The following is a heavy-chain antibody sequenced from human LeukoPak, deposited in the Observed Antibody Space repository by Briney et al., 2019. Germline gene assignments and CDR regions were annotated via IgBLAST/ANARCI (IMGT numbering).Heavy chain of an antibody. D-gene: IGHD2-2*01. J-gene: IGHJ6*04. CDR3: AILVVPAAIGNYYGMDV. Sequence: GASVKVSCKASAGTYSSYAISWVRQAPGQGLEWMGGIIPIFGKANYAQKFQGRVTITADESTSTAYMELSSLRSEDTAVYYCAILVVPAAIGNYYGMDVWGKGTTVTVSS. CDR1: AGTYSSYA. CDR2: IIPIFGKA. V-gene: IGHV1-69*13.